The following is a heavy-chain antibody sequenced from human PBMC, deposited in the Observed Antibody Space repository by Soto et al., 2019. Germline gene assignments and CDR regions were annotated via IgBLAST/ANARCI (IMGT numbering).Heavy chain of an antibody. V-gene: IGHV3-30-3*01. CDR2: ISYDGNNK. D-gene: IGHD6-13*01. Sequence: GGSLRLSCAASGFTFSSYAMHWVRQAPGKGLEWVAVISYDGNNKYYADSVKGRFTISRDNSKNTLYLQMNSLRAEDTAVYYCARDLFEKSDSWPAYWGRGTRVTVSS. CDR3: ARDLFEKSDSWPAY. CDR1: GFTFSSYA. J-gene: IGHJ4*02.